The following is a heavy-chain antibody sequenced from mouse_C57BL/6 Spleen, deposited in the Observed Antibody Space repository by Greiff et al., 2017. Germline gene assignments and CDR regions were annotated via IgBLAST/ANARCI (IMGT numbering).Heavy chain of an antibody. CDR3: SRQAYYSNYYAMDY. J-gene: IGHJ4*01. D-gene: IGHD2-5*01. Sequence: EVKLMESGGDLVKPGGSLKLSCAASGFTFSSYGMSWVRQTPDKRLEWVATISSGGSYTYYPDSVKGRFTISRDNAKNTLYLQMSSLKSENTAMYDCSRQAYYSNYYAMDYWGQGTSVTVSS. V-gene: IGHV5-6*01. CDR1: GFTFSSYG. CDR2: ISSGGSYT.